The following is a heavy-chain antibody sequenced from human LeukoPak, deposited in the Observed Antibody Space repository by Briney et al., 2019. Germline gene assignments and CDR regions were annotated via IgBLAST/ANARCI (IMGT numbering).Heavy chain of an antibody. CDR2: ISGSGGST. CDR1: GFTFDDYA. V-gene: IGHV3-23*01. D-gene: IGHD6-19*01. Sequence: GGSLRLSCAASGFTFDDYAMHWVRQAPGKGLEWVSAISGSGGSTYYADSVKGRFTISRDNSKNTLYLQMNSLRAEDTAVYYXXXXXXXSGWYFDYWGQGTLVTVSS. CDR3: XXXXXXSGWYFDY. J-gene: IGHJ4*02.